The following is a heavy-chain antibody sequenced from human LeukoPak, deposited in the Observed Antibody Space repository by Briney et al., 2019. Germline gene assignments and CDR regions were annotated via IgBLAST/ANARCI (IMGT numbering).Heavy chain of an antibody. CDR3: AKDWDDYGDHIDY. CDR1: GFTFDDYA. Sequence: PGRSLRLSCAASGFTFDDYAMHWVRQAPGKGLEWVSGISWNSGSIGYADSVKGRFTISRDNAKNSLYLQMNSLRAEDTALYYCAKDWDDYGDHIDYWGQGTLVTISS. D-gene: IGHD4-17*01. CDR2: ISWNSGSI. J-gene: IGHJ4*02. V-gene: IGHV3-9*01.